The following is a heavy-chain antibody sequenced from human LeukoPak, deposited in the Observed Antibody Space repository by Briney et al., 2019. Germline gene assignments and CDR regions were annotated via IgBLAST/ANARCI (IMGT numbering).Heavy chain of an antibody. CDR2: IYYSGST. D-gene: IGHD4-11*01. J-gene: IGHJ4*02. V-gene: IGHV4-59*01. Sequence: PSETLSLTCTVSGGSITSYYWSWIRQPPGKGLEWIGYIYYSGSTNYNPSLKSRVTISVDTSKNQFSLRVNSVTAADTAVYYCARSPRTTVTTYDYWGRGTLVTVSS. CDR1: GGSITSYY. CDR3: ARSPRTTVTTYDY.